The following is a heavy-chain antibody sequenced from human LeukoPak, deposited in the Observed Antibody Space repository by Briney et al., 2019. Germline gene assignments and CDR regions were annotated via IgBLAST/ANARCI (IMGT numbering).Heavy chain of an antibody. D-gene: IGHD3-9*01. Sequence: GGPLRLSCAASGFTFSSYWMSWVRQAPGKGLEWVANIKQDGSEKYYVDSVKGRFTISRDNAKNSLYLQMNSLRAEDTAVYYCARGILRYFDWLRRYYYYYGMDVWGQGTTVTVSS. J-gene: IGHJ6*02. CDR3: ARGILRYFDWLRRYYYYYGMDV. V-gene: IGHV3-7*01. CDR1: GFTFSSYW. CDR2: IKQDGSEK.